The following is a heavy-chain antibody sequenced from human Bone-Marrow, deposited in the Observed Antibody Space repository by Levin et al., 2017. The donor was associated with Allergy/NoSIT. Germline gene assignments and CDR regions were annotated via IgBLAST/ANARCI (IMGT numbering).Heavy chain of an antibody. J-gene: IGHJ4*02. CDR1: GFTFSSHA. Sequence: GGSLRLSCAASGFTFSSHAMHWVRQAPGKGLEWVAIITHDEITEFYADSVKGRFTISRDNSKNTLYLQMSSLRSEDTAVYDCVKVRRTAMITGSFDYWGQGTLVIVSS. D-gene: IGHD3-16*01. V-gene: IGHV3-30*18. CDR3: VKVRRTAMITGSFDY. CDR2: ITHDEITE.